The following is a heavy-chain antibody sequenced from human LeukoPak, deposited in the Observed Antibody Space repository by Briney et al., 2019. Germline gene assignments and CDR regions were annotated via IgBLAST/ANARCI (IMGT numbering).Heavy chain of an antibody. J-gene: IGHJ4*02. Sequence: SVKVSCKASGGTFSSYAISWVRQAPGQGLEWMGGIIPIFGTANYAQKFQGSVTITADESTSTAYMELSSLRSEDTAAYYCARGTSGPMIVVAHFDYWGQGTLVTVSS. V-gene: IGHV1-69*13. CDR2: IIPIFGTA. CDR3: ARGTSGPMIVVAHFDY. CDR1: GGTFSSYA. D-gene: IGHD3-22*01.